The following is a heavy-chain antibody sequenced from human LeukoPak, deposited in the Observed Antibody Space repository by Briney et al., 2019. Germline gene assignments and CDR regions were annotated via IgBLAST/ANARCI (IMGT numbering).Heavy chain of an antibody. D-gene: IGHD1-26*01. V-gene: IGHV3-21*01. CDR3: ARAGGGSPSGDI. CDR2: ISYTGTYI. Sequence: EGSLRLSCAASAFSLSAYNMNWVRQAPGKGLEWVSSISYTGTYIYYADSVKGRFTISRDNAQNSLYLQMNSLRAEDTAVYYCARAGGGSPSGDIWGQGTMVTVSS. CDR1: AFSLSAYN. J-gene: IGHJ3*02.